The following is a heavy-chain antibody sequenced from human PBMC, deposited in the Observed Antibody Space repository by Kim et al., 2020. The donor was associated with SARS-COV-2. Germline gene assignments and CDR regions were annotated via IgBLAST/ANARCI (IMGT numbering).Heavy chain of an antibody. Sequence: SETLSLTCAVYGGSFSGYYWSWIRQPPGKGLEWIGEINHSGSTNYNPSLKSRVTISVDTSKNQFSLKLSSVTAADTAVYYCARWKGASYGESSFDYWGQGTLVTVSS. CDR1: GGSFSGYY. CDR3: ARWKGASYGESSFDY. J-gene: IGHJ4*02. V-gene: IGHV4-34*01. D-gene: IGHD5-18*01. CDR2: INHSGST.